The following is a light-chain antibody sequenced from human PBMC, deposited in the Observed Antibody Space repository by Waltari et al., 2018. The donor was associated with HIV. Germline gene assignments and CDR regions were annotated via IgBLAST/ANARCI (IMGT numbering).Light chain of an antibody. CDR3: GAWDSSLSAVV. V-gene: IGLV1-51*01. J-gene: IGLJ2*01. CDR2: DSN. CDR1: SSNIGITD. Sequence: QSVLMQPPSASAAPGQKVTMPCPGSSSNIGITDFSWYQQLPGTAPRLVIYDSNKGPSGIPDRFSGSKSGTSATLGISGLQTGDEATYYCGAWDSSLSAVVFGGGTKLTVL.